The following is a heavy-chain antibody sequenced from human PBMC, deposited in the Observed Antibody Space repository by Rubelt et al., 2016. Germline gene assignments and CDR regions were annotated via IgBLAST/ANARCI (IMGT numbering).Heavy chain of an antibody. J-gene: IGHJ4*02. CDR1: SVSNVW. CDR3: ATVRTSGYH. Sequence: SVSNVWMNWVRQAPGKGLEWVGRIKSKDVGGTTDYAAPVKGRFFVSRDDSRRTLSLQMNSLRSEDTGVYYCATVRTSGYHWGQGTPVTVSS. V-gene: IGHV3-15*07. CDR2: IKSKDVGGTT. D-gene: IGHD5-12*01.